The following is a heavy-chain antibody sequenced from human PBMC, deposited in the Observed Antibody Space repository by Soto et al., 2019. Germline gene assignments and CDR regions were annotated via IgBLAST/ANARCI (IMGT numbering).Heavy chain of an antibody. CDR1: GGSFIGYY. Sequence: SETLSLTCAVYGGSFIGYYCILIRQPPWKWREWIGEINHSGSTNYNPSLKSRVTISVDTSKNQFSLKLSSVTAADTAVYYCASSSITGTNGFYYYYYYGMDVWGQGTTVTVSS. CDR2: INHSGST. CDR3: ASSSITGTNGFYYYYYYGMDV. V-gene: IGHV4-34*01. D-gene: IGHD1-7*01. J-gene: IGHJ6*02.